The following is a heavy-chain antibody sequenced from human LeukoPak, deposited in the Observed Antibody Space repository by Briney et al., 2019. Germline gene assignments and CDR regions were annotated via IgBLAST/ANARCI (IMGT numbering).Heavy chain of an antibody. CDR2: ISSDGSNK. CDR1: GFTFSTHA. CDR3: GSNGDGYKWGPLDY. V-gene: IGHV3-30*04. J-gene: IGHJ4*02. D-gene: IGHD5-24*01. Sequence: GGSLRLSCAASGFTFSTHAMHWVRQAPGKGLEWVAVISSDGSNKYYVDAVKGRVTISRDNSKNTLYLQMNSLRAEDTAVYYCGSNGDGYKWGPLDYWGQGTLVTVSS.